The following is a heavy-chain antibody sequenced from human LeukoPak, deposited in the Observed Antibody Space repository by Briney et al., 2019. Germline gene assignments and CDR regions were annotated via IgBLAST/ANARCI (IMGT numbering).Heavy chain of an antibody. D-gene: IGHD6-13*01. Sequence: GGSLRLSCAASGFTFSSSSMNWVRQAPGKGLEWVSSISSSSSYIYYADSVKGRFTISRDNAKNSLYLQMNSLRAEDTAVYYCARDELAAAGTDYWGQGTLVTVSS. CDR3: ARDELAAAGTDY. CDR2: ISSSSSYI. V-gene: IGHV3-21*01. J-gene: IGHJ4*02. CDR1: GFTFSSSS.